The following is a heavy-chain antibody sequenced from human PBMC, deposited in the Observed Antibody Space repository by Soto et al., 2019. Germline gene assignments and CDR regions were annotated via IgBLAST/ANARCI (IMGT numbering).Heavy chain of an antibody. Sequence: QVQLVESGGGVVQPGRSLRLSCAASGFTFSSYGMHWVRQAPGKGLEWVAVISYDGSNKYYAESVKGRFTISRDNSKNTLYLQMNSLRAEDTAVYYCAKEGPRETRSADSSGYSHAFDIWGQGTMVTVSS. CDR3: AKEGPRETRSADSSGYSHAFDI. D-gene: IGHD3-22*01. CDR1: GFTFSSYG. V-gene: IGHV3-30*18. J-gene: IGHJ3*02. CDR2: ISYDGSNK.